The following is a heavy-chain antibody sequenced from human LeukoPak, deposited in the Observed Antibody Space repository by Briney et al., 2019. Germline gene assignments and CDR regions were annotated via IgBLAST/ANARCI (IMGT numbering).Heavy chain of an antibody. CDR1: GGSFSGYY. V-gene: IGHV4-34*01. J-gene: IGHJ6*02. CDR3: ARGPAAISSGWYYYYYVMDV. Sequence: SETLSLTCAVYGGSFSGYYWSWIRQPPGKGLEWIGEINHSGSTNYNPSLKSRVTISVDTSKNQFSLKLSSVTAADTAVYYCARGPAAISSGWYYYYYVMDVWGQGTTVTVSS. CDR2: INHSGST. D-gene: IGHD6-19*01.